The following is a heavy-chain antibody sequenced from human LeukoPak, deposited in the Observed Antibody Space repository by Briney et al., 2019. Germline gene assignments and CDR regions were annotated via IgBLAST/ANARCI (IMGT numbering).Heavy chain of an antibody. CDR2: IYHSGST. V-gene: IGHV4-38-2*02. CDR1: DDSITMYY. J-gene: IGHJ6*03. D-gene: IGHD6-13*01. CDR3: ARADYSSTWSHDYYYMDV. Sequence: PSETLSLTCSVSDDSITMYYWTWIRQPPGKGLERIGSIYHSGSTYYNPSLKSRVTISVDTSKNQFSLKLSSVTAADTAVYYCARADYSSTWSHDYYYMDVWGKGTTVTVSS.